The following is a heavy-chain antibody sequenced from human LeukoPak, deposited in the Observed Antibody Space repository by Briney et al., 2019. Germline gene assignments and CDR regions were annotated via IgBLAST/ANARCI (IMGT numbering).Heavy chain of an antibody. J-gene: IGHJ4*02. CDR3: ARWGGWRNPILF. V-gene: IGHV4-59*12. CDR2: MYHSGST. D-gene: IGHD6-19*01. CDR1: GGSISNYY. Sequence: SETLSLTCTVSGGSISNYYWSWIRQPPGKGLEWIGYMYHSGSTNYNPSLNSRVTILIDTANNQFSLKLSSVTAADTAVYYCARWGGWRNPILFWGQGTLVTVSS.